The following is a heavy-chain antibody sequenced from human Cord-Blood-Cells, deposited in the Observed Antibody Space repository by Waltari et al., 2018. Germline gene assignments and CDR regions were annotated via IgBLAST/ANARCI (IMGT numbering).Heavy chain of an antibody. Sequence: QVQLVQSGAEVKKPGASVRVSCKALGSPFTTYGFSWLRLAPGQGLEWMGWISAYNGNTNYAQKLQGRVTMTTDTSTSTAYMELRSLRSDDTAVYYCARDSTAPYNWNDHWFDPWGQGTLVTVSS. CDR2: ISAYNGNT. CDR3: ARDSTAPYNWNDHWFDP. J-gene: IGHJ5*02. CDR1: GSPFTTYG. D-gene: IGHD1-1*01. V-gene: IGHV1-18*01.